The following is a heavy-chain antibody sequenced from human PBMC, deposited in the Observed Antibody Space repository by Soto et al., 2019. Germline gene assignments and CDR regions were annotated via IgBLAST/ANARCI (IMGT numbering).Heavy chain of an antibody. CDR3: ARGRYCLTGRCFPNWFDS. CDR1: GDSISNLDYF. D-gene: IGHD7-27*01. J-gene: IGHJ5*01. V-gene: IGHV4-30-4*01. Sequence: SETLSLTCSVSGDSISNLDYFWAWIRQPPGQALEYIGYIYKSATTYYNPSFESRVAISVDTSKSHFSLHVTSVTAADTAVYFCARGRYCLTGRCFPNWFDSWGQGALVTVSS. CDR2: IYKSATT.